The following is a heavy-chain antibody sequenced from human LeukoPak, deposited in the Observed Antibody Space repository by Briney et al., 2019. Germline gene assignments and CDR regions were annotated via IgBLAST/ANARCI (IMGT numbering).Heavy chain of an antibody. J-gene: IGHJ3*02. Sequence: GGSLRLSCAASGFTFDDYAMHWVRQAPGKGLEWVSLISGDGGSTYYADSVKGRFTISRDNSKNSLYLQMNSLRTEDTALYYCAKGSRRGSLLYAFDTWGQGTMVTVSS. CDR1: GFTFDDYA. D-gene: IGHD5-12*01. CDR3: AKGSRRGSLLYAFDT. V-gene: IGHV3-43*02. CDR2: ISGDGGST.